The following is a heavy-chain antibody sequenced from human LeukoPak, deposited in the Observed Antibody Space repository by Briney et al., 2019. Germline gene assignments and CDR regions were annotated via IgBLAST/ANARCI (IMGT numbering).Heavy chain of an antibody. J-gene: IGHJ2*01. CDR2: VYYSGGT. CDR3: ARLSSQDFWSGANWYFDR. V-gene: IGHV4-39*07. Sequence: SETLSLTCTVSGDSISSRTHFWGWIRQSPGKGLGWIGSVYYSGGTYNNPSHDSRVTISVDTSKNQFSLKLRSVTAADSGLYYCARLSSQDFWSGANWYFDRWGRGTLVSVSS. D-gene: IGHD3-3*01. CDR1: GDSISSRTHF.